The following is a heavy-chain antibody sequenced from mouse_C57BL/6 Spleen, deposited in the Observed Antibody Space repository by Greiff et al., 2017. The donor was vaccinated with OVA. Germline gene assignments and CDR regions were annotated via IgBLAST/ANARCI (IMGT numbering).Heavy chain of an antibody. CDR3: TRSRIPYYDFYYYAMDY. Sequence: QVQLQQSGAELVRPGASVTLSCKASGYTFTDYEMHWVKQTPVHGLEWIGAIDPETGGTAYNQKFKGKAILTADKSSSTAYMELRSLTSEDSAVYYCTRSRIPYYDFYYYAMDYWGQGTSVTVSS. CDR2: IDPETGGT. J-gene: IGHJ4*01. V-gene: IGHV1-15*01. CDR1: GYTFTDYE. D-gene: IGHD2-4*01.